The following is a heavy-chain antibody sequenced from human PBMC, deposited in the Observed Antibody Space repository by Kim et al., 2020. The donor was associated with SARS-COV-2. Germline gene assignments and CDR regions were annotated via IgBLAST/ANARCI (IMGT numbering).Heavy chain of an antibody. CDR1: GFTFSSYA. V-gene: IGHV3-23*01. Sequence: GGSLRLSCAASGFTFSSYAMSWVRQAPGKGLEWVSAISGSGGSTYYADSVKGRFTISRDNSKNTLYLQMNSLRAEDTAVYYCAKDLGDFWSGYYSYYFDYWGQGTLVTVSS. D-gene: IGHD3-3*01. CDR3: AKDLGDFWSGYYSYYFDY. CDR2: ISGSGGST. J-gene: IGHJ4*02.